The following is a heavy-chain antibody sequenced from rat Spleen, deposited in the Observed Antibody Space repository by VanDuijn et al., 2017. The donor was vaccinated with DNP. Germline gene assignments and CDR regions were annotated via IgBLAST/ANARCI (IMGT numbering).Heavy chain of an antibody. CDR3: ASWGIRAYYFDS. CDR1: GFTFSDYY. J-gene: IGHJ2*01. V-gene: IGHV5-22*01. Sequence: EVQLVESGGGLVQPGGSLKLSCAASGFTFSDYYMAWVRQAPTKGLEWVAYIRYDGGRTYYGDSVKGRFTISRDNAKSTLYLQMNSLRFEDTATYFCASWGIRAYYFDSWGQGVMVTVSS. CDR2: IRYDGGRT. D-gene: IGHD4-3*01.